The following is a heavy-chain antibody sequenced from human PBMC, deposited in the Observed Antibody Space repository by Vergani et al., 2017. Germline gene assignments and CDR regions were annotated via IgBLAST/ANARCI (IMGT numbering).Heavy chain of an antibody. V-gene: IGHV3-23*01. J-gene: IGHJ4*02. Sequence: EVQLLESGGGLVQPGGSLRLSCAASGFTFSSYAMSWVRQAPGKGLEWVSAISGSGGSTYYADSVKGRFTISRDNSKNTLYLQMNSLRAEDTAVYYCAKVGYYDSSSTTGINDDWGQGTLVTVSS. CDR1: GFTFSSYA. CDR2: ISGSGGST. CDR3: AKVGYYDSSSTTGINDD. D-gene: IGHD3-22*01.